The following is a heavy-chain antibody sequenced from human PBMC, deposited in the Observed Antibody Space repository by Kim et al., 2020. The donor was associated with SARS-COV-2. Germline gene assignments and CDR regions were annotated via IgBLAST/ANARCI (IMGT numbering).Heavy chain of an antibody. J-gene: IGHJ4*02. CDR2: ISYDGSNK. Sequence: GGSLRLSCAASGFTFSSYGMHWVRQAPGKGLEWVAVISYDGSNKYYADSVKGRFTISRDNSKNTLYLQMNSLRAEDTAVYYCAKEHDILTGPPDYWGQGT. V-gene: IGHV3-30*18. CDR1: GFTFSSYG. D-gene: IGHD3-9*01. CDR3: AKEHDILTGPPDY.